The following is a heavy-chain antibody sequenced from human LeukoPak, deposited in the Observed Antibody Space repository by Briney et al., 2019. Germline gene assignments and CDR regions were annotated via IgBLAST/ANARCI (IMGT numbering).Heavy chain of an antibody. CDR1: GYTFTGYY. D-gene: IGHD6-19*01. J-gene: IGHJ6*03. CDR2: INPNSGGT. Sequence: GASVKVSCKASGYTFTGYYMHWVRQAPGQGLEWMGWINPNSGGTNYAQKFQGRVTMTRDTSISTAYMELSRLRSDDTAVYYCARGGSSGWYGSYYYYYMDVWGKGTTVTVSS. V-gene: IGHV1-2*02. CDR3: ARGGSSGWYGSYYYYYMDV.